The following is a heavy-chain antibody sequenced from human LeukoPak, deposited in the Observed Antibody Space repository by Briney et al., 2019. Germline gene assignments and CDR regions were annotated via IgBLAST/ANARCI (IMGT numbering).Heavy chain of an antibody. CDR2: MYYSGST. Sequence: SETLSLTCTISGGSISSYYWSWIRQPPGKGLEWIGYMYYSGSTNYNPSLKSRVTISVDTSRNQFSLRLSSVTAADTAVYYCARDQALTGPDYWGQGTLVTVSS. CDR1: GGSISSYY. CDR3: ARDQALTGPDY. D-gene: IGHD3-9*01. V-gene: IGHV4-59*01. J-gene: IGHJ4*02.